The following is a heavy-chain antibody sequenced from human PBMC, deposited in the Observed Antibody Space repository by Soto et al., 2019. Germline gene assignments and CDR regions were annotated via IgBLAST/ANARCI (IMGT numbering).Heavy chain of an antibody. D-gene: IGHD6-6*01. CDR2: IYYSGST. J-gene: IGHJ6*02. V-gene: IGHV4-31*11. CDR1: GYSIRSGYF. CDR3: ARDRYSSSLGVNYYYYGMDV. Sequence: SETLSLTCAVSGYSIRSGYFWSWIRQHPGKGLEWIGYIYYSGSTYYNPSLKSRVTISVDTSKNQFSLKLSSVTAADTAVYYCARDRYSSSLGVNYYYYGMDVWGQGTTVTVSS.